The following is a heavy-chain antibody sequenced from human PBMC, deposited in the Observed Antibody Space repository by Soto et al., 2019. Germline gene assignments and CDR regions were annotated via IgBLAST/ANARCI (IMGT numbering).Heavy chain of an antibody. CDR1: GGSFSGYY. J-gene: IGHJ5*02. D-gene: IGHD3-9*01. Sequence: PSETLSLTCAVYGGSFSGYYWSWIRQPPGKGLEWIGEINHSGSTNYNPSLKSRVTISVDTSKNQFSLKLSSVTAADTAVYYCARVAYYDILTGYYLHWFDPWGQGTLVTVSS. CDR3: ARVAYYDILTGYYLHWFDP. CDR2: INHSGST. V-gene: IGHV4-34*01.